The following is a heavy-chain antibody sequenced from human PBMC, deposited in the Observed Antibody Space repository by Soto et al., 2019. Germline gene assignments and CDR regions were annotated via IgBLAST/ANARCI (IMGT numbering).Heavy chain of an antibody. D-gene: IGHD5-18*01. J-gene: IGHJ4*02. CDR3: AKDRHLWLESVFDY. Sequence: GGSLRLSCAASRFTFSSYAMSWVRQAPGKGLEWVSGIRGSGGSTYYADSVKGRFTISRDNSKNTLYLQMNSLRAEDTAVYYCAKDRHLWLESVFDYWGQGTLVTVSS. CDR2: IRGSGGST. CDR1: RFTFSSYA. V-gene: IGHV3-23*01.